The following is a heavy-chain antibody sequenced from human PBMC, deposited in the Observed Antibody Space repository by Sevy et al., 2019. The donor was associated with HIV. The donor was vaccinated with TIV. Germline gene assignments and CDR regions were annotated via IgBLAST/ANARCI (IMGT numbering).Heavy chain of an antibody. CDR1: GFTFSSYS. J-gene: IGHJ3*02. D-gene: IGHD3-10*01. CDR3: ARESLLWGGAFDI. Sequence: GGSLRLSCAASGFTFSSYSMNWVRQAPGKGLEWVSYISSSSSTIYYADSVKGRFTISRDNAKNSLYLQMNSLRAEDTAVYYCARESLLWGGAFDIWGQGTMVTVSS. V-gene: IGHV3-48*01. CDR2: ISSSSSTI.